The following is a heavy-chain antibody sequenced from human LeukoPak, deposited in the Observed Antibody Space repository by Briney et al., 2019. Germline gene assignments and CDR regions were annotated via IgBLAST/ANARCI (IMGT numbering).Heavy chain of an antibody. Sequence: ASVTLSYKASGYTFTSYYLHWVRHAPGQELESIGWLSPNSGDTKFAKKFQGRVTMTRDTSIRTAYMELSSLTSDDTAVYYCARATDISSLYLAYWGQGTLVTVSS. J-gene: IGHJ4*02. D-gene: IGHD6-13*01. CDR2: LSPNSGDT. CDR3: ARATDISSLYLAY. CDR1: GYTFTSYY. V-gene: IGHV1-2*02.